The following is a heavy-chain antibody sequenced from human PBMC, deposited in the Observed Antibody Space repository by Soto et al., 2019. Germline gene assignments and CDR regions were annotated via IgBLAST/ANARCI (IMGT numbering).Heavy chain of an antibody. CDR3: AGVFDVWGGRSDF. CDR1: GFTFSSYA. CDR2: ISYDGSNK. Sequence: QVQLVESGGGVVQPGRSLRLSCAASGFTFSSYAMHWVRQAPGKGLEWVAVISYDGSNKYYADSVKGRFTVSRDNSKNTLYLQMNSLRAEDAAVYYCAGVFDVWGGRSDFWGQGTLVTVSS. V-gene: IGHV3-30-3*01. D-gene: IGHD3-16*01. J-gene: IGHJ4*02.